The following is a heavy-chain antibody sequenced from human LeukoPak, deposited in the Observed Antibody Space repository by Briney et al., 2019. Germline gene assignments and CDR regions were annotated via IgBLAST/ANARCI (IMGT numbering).Heavy chain of an antibody. D-gene: IGHD2-15*01. CDR1: GFTFDDYA. J-gene: IGHJ6*02. CDR2: ISWNSGSI. CDR3: AKDIYSCSGGSCYPGDYYYGMDV. V-gene: IGHV3-9*01. Sequence: GGSLRLSCAASGFTFDDYAMHWVRQAPGKGLEWVSGISWNSGSIGYADSVKGRFTISRDNAKNSLYLQMNSLRAEDTALYYCAKDIYSCSGGSCYPGDYYYGMDVWGQGTTVTVSS.